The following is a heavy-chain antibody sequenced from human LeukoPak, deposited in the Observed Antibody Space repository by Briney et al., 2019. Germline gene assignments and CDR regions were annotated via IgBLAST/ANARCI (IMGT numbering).Heavy chain of an antibody. Sequence: SETLSLTCTVSGGSISSYYWSWIRQPPGKGLEWIGYIYYSGSTNYNPALKSRVTISVDTSKNQFSLKLSSVTAADTAVYYCARANCGGGSCYSDYWGQGTLVTVSS. CDR1: GGSISSYY. V-gene: IGHV4-59*12. D-gene: IGHD2-15*01. CDR3: ARANCGGGSCYSDY. CDR2: IYYSGST. J-gene: IGHJ4*02.